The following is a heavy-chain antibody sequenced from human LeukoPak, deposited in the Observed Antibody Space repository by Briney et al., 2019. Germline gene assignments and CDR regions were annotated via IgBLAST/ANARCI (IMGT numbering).Heavy chain of an antibody. Sequence: SETLSLTCTVSGASIGSTGYYWGWIRQSPGKRLEWIGSLFNSGVTYYSPSLKSRVSTSVDTSNNHFSLRLTPLTAADTAIYYCARHRVASAYSSFDYWGQGTLVTVSS. D-gene: IGHD2-15*01. CDR3: ARHRVASAYSSFDY. CDR1: GASIGSTGYY. V-gene: IGHV4-39*01. J-gene: IGHJ4*02. CDR2: LFNSGVT.